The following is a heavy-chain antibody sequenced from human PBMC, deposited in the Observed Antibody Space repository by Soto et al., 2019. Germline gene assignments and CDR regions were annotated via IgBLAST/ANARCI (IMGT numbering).Heavy chain of an antibody. J-gene: IGHJ4*02. Sequence: EVQLVESGGGLIQPGGSLRLSCAASGFTVSSNYMSWVRQAPGKGLAWVSVIYSGGSTYYADSVKGRFTISRDNSKNTLYIQMNSLSAEDTAVYYGASSFRGAVDYGGQGTLVTVSS. CDR1: GFTVSSNY. CDR2: IYSGGST. V-gene: IGHV3-53*01. D-gene: IGHD3-10*01. CDR3: ASSFRGAVDY.